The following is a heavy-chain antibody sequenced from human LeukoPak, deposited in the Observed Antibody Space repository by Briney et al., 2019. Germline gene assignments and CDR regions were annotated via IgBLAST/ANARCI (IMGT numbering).Heavy chain of an antibody. Sequence: PSQTLSLTCTVSGGSISSGGYYWSWIRQHPGKGLEWIGYIYYSGSTYYNPSLKSRVTISVDTSKNQFSLKLSSVTAADTAVYYCARVGSLWFGQLAEVDYWGQRTLVTVSS. J-gene: IGHJ4*02. D-gene: IGHD3-10*01. V-gene: IGHV4-31*03. CDR3: ARVGSLWFGQLAEVDY. CDR2: IYYSGST. CDR1: GGSISSGGYY.